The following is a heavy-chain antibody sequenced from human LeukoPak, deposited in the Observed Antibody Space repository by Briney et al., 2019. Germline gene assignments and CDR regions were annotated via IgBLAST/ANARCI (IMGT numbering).Heavy chain of an antibody. CDR1: GGSFSGYY. CDR3: ARWEGGSYYDFDY. Sequence: SETLSLTCAVSGGSFSGYYWSWIRQPPGKGLEWIGEINNSGSRKYYPSLKSRVTISVDTSKNQLSLKLSSVTAADTAVYYCARWEGGSYYDFDYWGQGTLVTVSS. CDR2: INNSGSR. V-gene: IGHV4-34*01. D-gene: IGHD1-26*01. J-gene: IGHJ4*02.